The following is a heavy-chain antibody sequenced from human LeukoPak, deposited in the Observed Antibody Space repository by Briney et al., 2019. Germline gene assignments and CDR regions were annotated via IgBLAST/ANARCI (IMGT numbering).Heavy chain of an antibody. J-gene: IGHJ1*01. D-gene: IGHD3-22*01. V-gene: IGHV3-74*01. CDR3: ARAPSEIGGYYPEYFRH. CDR1: GFTFSSYW. Sequence: GGSLRLSCAASGFTFSSYWMHWVRQAPGKGLVWVSPIKSDGSTRYADSVKGRFTISRDNAKNTVSLQMNSLRAEDTGVYYCARAPSEIGGYYPEYFRHWGQGTLVTVSS. CDR2: IKSDGST.